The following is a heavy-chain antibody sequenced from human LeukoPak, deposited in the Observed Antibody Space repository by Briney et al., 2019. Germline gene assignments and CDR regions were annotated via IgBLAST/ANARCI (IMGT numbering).Heavy chain of an antibody. Sequence: SETLSLTCTVSGGSISSYYWSWIRQPAGKGLEWIGRIYTSGSTNYNPSLKSRVTMSVDTSKNQFSLKLSSVTAADTAVYYCARGPITGSSCSSTSCVDAFDIWGQGTMVTVSS. J-gene: IGHJ3*02. CDR3: ARGPITGSSCSSTSCVDAFDI. CDR1: GGSISSYY. CDR2: IYTSGST. D-gene: IGHD2-2*01. V-gene: IGHV4-4*07.